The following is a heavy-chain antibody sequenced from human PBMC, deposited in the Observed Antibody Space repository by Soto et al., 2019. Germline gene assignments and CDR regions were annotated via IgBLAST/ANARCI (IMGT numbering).Heavy chain of an antibody. D-gene: IGHD6-13*01. CDR2: ISGSGGST. CDR3: AKDPSIAAAGGGPFEY. Sequence: PGGSLRLSCAASGFTFSSYAMSWVRQAPGKGLEWVSAISGSGGSTYYADSVKGRFTISRDNSKNTLYLQMNSLRAEDTAVYYCAKDPSIAAAGGGPFEYWGQGTLVTVSS. J-gene: IGHJ4*02. CDR1: GFTFSSYA. V-gene: IGHV3-23*01.